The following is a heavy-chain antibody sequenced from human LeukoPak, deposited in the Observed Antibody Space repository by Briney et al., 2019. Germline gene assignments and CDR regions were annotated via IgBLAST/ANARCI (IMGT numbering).Heavy chain of an antibody. CDR2: IYHSGST. V-gene: IGHV4-38-2*02. CDR3: ARESTTGTTVGYYGMDV. J-gene: IGHJ6*04. CDR1: GYSISSGYY. D-gene: IGHD1-1*01. Sequence: SETLSLTCAVSGYSISSGYYWGWIRQPPGKGLEWIGSIYHSGSTYYNPSLKSRVIISVDTSKNQFSLKLSSVTAADTAVYYCARESTTGTTVGYYGMDVWGKGTTVTVSS.